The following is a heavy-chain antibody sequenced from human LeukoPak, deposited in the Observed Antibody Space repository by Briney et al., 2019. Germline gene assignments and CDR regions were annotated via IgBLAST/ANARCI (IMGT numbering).Heavy chain of an antibody. CDR1: NGSISIYY. CDR3: AREITVTRPFDY. J-gene: IGHJ4*02. V-gene: IGHV4-4*07. Sequence: SETLSLTCSVSNGSISIYYWSWVRQPAWKGLEWIGRISASGSTNYNRSLKSRVTMSVDTSKNQSSLKLSSVTAADTAVYYCAREITVTRPFDYWGQGTLVTVSS. CDR2: ISASGST. D-gene: IGHD4-17*01.